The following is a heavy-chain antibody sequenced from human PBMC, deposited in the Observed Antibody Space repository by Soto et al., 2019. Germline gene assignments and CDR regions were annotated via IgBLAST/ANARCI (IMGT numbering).Heavy chain of an antibody. CDR3: ARSLWFGEPH. CDR2: IYWDNDK. D-gene: IGHD3-10*01. J-gene: IGHJ4*02. CDR1: GFSLSTTGVG. V-gene: IGHV2-5*02. Sequence: QITLKESGPPLVKPTQTLTLTCSFSGFSLSTTGVGVGWIRQSPGKALAWLAIIYWDNDKRYSPSLKSRVTITKDTSKNQVVLTVTNMDPVDTGTYYCARSLWFGEPHWGQGALVTVSS.